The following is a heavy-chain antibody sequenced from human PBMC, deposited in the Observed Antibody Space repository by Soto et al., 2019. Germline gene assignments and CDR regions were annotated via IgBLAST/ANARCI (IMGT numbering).Heavy chain of an antibody. D-gene: IGHD4-17*01. CDR1: GFTFTSSA. J-gene: IGHJ6*02. Sequence: QMQMVQSGPEVKKPGTSVKVSCKASGFTFTSSAVQWVRQARGQRLEWIGWIVVVSGNTNYAQKFQERVTITRDMYKSTAYMELSSLRSEDTAVYYCAADPLGDYGMDVWGQGTTVTVS. CDR3: AADPLGDYGMDV. V-gene: IGHV1-58*01. CDR2: IVVVSGNT.